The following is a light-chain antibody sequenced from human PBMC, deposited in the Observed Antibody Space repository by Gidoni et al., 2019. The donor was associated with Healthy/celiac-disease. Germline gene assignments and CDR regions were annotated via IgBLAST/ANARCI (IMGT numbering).Light chain of an antibody. J-gene: IGLJ2*01. Sequence: SYELTQPTSVSESPGQRARITCPGDALPKQYAYWYHQKPGQAPVLVIYKDRARPSWIPKRFTGSSSGTTVTLTISGVQAEDEADYYCLSADSSGTYVVCGGGTKLTV. V-gene: IGLV3-25*03. CDR2: KDR. CDR1: ALPKQY. CDR3: LSADSSGTYVV.